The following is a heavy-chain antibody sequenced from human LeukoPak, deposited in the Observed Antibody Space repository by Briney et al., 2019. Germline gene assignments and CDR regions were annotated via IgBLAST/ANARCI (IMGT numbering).Heavy chain of an antibody. CDR2: IYYSGST. Sequence: SETLSLTCTVSGGSISSCYWSWIRQPPGKGLEWIGYIYYSGSTNYNPSLKSRVTISVDTSKNQFSLKLSSVTAADTAVYYCARDLGEGYSYGYLGMDVWGQGTTVTVSS. CDR1: GGSISSCY. V-gene: IGHV4-59*01. CDR3: ARDLGEGYSYGYLGMDV. D-gene: IGHD5-18*01. J-gene: IGHJ6*02.